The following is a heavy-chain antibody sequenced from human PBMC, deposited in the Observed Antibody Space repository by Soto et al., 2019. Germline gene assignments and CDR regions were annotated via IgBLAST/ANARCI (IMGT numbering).Heavy chain of an antibody. CDR2: VNPDGSTT. J-gene: IGHJ5*02. V-gene: IGHV3-74*01. D-gene: IGHD1-26*01. CDR1: KFSFSGYW. CDR3: AKVASGSYDWFDP. Sequence: EVQLVESGGGLVQPGGSLRLSCAASKFSFSGYWMHWVRQAPGKGLMWVSRVNPDGSTTTYADSVKGRFTISRDNVKNTVFLQMNSLRADDTAVYYCAKVASGSYDWFDPWGQGTLVTVSS.